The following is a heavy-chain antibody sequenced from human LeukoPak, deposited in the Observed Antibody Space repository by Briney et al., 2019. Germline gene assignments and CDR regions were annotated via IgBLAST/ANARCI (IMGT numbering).Heavy chain of an antibody. CDR1: GGSISSSSYY. D-gene: IGHD1-1*01. V-gene: IGHV4-39*01. CDR2: IYYSGST. CDR3: ARPRPGSYIRFDP. Sequence: SETLSLTCTVSGGSISSSSYYWGWIRQPPGKGLEWIGSIYYSGSTYYNPSLKSRVTISVDTSKNQFSLKLSSVTAADTAVYYCARPRPGSYIRFDPWGQGTLVTVSS. J-gene: IGHJ5*02.